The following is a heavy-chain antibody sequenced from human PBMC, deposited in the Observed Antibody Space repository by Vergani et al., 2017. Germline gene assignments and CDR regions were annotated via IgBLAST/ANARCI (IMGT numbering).Heavy chain of an antibody. CDR3: ATGPVTMVRGVIKKGYYFDY. J-gene: IGHJ4*02. Sequence: QVQLVQSGAEVKKPGASVKVSCKVSGYTLTELSMHWVRKAPGXGLEWMGGFDPEDGETIYAQKFQGRVTMTEDTSTDTAYMELSSLRSEDTAVYYCATGPVTMVRGVIKKGYYFDYWGQGTLVTVSS. V-gene: IGHV1-24*01. CDR1: GYTLTELS. CDR2: FDPEDGET. D-gene: IGHD3-10*01.